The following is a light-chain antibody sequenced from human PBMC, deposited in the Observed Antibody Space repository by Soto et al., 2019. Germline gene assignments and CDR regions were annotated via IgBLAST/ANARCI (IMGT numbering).Light chain of an antibody. CDR2: KAS. V-gene: IGKV1-5*03. Sequence: DIQMTQSPSTLSASVGDRVTITCRASQSISSWLAWYQQEPGRAPKLLIYKASTLESGVPSRFSGSGSGAEFTLTISSLQPDDFAVYYCQQYSSYLWTFGQGTKV. CDR3: QQYSSYLWT. CDR1: QSISSW. J-gene: IGKJ1*01.